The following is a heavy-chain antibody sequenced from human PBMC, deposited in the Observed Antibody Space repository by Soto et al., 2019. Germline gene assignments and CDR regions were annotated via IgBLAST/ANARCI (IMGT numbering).Heavy chain of an antibody. Sequence: GGSLRLSCEASGFSFSSYGMHWVRQAPGKGLEWVAVISYDGSNKYYADSVKGRFTISRDNSKNTLYLQMNSLRAEDTAVYYCARGRYYYDSSGYSLFDYWGQGTLVTVSS. CDR3: ARGRYYYDSSGYSLFDY. J-gene: IGHJ4*02. V-gene: IGHV3-30*03. D-gene: IGHD3-22*01. CDR2: ISYDGSNK. CDR1: GFSFSSYG.